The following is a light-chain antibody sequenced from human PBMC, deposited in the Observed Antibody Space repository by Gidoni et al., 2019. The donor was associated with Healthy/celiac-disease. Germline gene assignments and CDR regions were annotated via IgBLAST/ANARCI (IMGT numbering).Light chain of an antibody. CDR3: QQYGSSPGT. J-gene: IGKJ1*01. Sequence: IVFTQSPGTLSLSPGERATPSCRASQSVSSSYLAWYQQKPGQAPRLLIDGASSRATGIPDRFSGSGAGTDFTLTISRLEPEEFAVYYCQQYGSSPGTFGQGTKGEIK. V-gene: IGKV3-20*01. CDR2: GAS. CDR1: QSVSSSY.